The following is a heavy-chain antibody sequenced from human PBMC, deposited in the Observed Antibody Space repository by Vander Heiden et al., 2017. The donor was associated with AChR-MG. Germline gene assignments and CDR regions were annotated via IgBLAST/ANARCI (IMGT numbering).Heavy chain of an antibody. V-gene: IGHV2-5*01. CDR3: AHGTRKYKAPYHSLYMDV. J-gene: IGHJ6*03. D-gene: IGHD1-1*01. CDR2: SYWNDDK. CDR1: GFSLRSTEAG. Sequence: QITLKESGPALVRPTQTLTLTCTFSGFSLRSTEAGVGWIRQAPGKPLEWLSLSYWNDDKRYSPSLNSRVTISKDVSRNRVVLTMTSLDPVDSGTYFCAHGTRKYKAPYHSLYMDVWGKGTTVTVS.